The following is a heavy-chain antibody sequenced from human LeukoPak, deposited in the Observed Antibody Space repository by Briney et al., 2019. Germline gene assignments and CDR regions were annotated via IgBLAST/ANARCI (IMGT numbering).Heavy chain of an antibody. V-gene: IGHV3-21*01. Sequence: GGSLRLSCAASGFTFSSYSMNWVRQAPGKGLEWVSSISSSSSYIYYADSVKGRFTISRDNAKNSLYLQMNSLRAEDTAVYYCARKIKSSTIRYAGAFDYWGQGTLVTVSS. D-gene: IGHD2-2*01. CDR3: ARKIKSSTIRYAGAFDY. CDR2: ISSSSSYI. CDR1: GFTFSSYS. J-gene: IGHJ4*02.